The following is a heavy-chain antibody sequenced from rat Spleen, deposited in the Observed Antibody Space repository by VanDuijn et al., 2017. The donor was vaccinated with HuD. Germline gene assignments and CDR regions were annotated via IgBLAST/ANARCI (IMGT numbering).Heavy chain of an antibody. D-gene: IGHD4-3*01. CDR1: GFTFNNYW. Sequence: EVQLVESGGGLVQPGRSLKLSCVASGFTFNNYWMTWIRQAPGKGLEWVASITNTGGSTSYPDSVKGRFTISRENAKSTLYLLMDRLRSEDTATYYCARQDTSGYSNWFAYWGQGTLVTVSS. V-gene: IGHV5-31*01. J-gene: IGHJ3*01. CDR2: ITNTGGST. CDR3: ARQDTSGYSNWFAY.